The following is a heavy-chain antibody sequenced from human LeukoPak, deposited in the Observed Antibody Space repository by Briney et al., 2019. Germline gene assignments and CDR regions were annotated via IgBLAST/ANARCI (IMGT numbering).Heavy chain of an antibody. CDR2: INSDGSST. D-gene: IGHD1-26*01. J-gene: IGHJ5*02. Sequence: PGGSLRLSCAASGFTFSSYWMHWVRQAPGKGLVGVSRINSDGSSTSYADSVKGRFTISRDNAKNTLYLQMNSLRAEDTAVYYCARAPSGSYYEPANWFDPWGQGTLVTVSS. CDR1: GFTFSSYW. V-gene: IGHV3-74*01. CDR3: ARAPSGSYYEPANWFDP.